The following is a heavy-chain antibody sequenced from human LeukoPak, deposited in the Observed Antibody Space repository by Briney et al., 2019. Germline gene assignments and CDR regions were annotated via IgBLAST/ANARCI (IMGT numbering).Heavy chain of an antibody. CDR1: GFTFSSYG. D-gene: IGHD3-16*02. CDR2: ISYDGSNK. V-gene: IGHV3-30*03. CDR3: ARAWSYRCYFDY. Sequence: PGRSLRLSCAASGFTFSSYGMHWVRQAPGKGLEWVAVISYDGSNKYYADSVKGRFTISRDSSMNTLYLQMNSLRAEDTAVYYCARAWSYRCYFDYWGQGTLVTVSS. J-gene: IGHJ4*02.